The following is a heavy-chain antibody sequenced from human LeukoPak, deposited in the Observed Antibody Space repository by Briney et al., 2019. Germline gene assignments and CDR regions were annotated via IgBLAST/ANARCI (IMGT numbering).Heavy chain of an antibody. CDR3: ARVRDGYNDFDY. D-gene: IGHD5-24*01. CDR2: INPSGGST. V-gene: IGHV1-46*01. CDR1: GYTFTSYY. J-gene: IGHJ4*02. Sequence: GASVKVSCKASGYTFTSYYMHWVRQAPGQGLEWMGIINPSGGSTSYAQKFQGRVTMTRDTSISTAYMELSRLRSDDTAVYYCARVRDGYNDFDYWGQGTLVTVSS.